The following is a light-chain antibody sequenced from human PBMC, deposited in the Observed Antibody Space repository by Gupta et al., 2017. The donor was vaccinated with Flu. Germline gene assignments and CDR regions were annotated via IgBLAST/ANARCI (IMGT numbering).Light chain of an antibody. Sequence: DIVMTQSPDSLAVSLGERATINCKSSQSVLYSSNNKNYLAWYQQKPGQPPKLLIHGASTRESGVPDRFSGSGAGTDFTLTSSSLQAEDVAVYYWQQYYSSWTFGQGTKVEIK. CDR2: GAS. J-gene: IGKJ1*01. V-gene: IGKV4-1*01. CDR3: QQYYSSWT. CDR1: QSVLYSSNNKNY.